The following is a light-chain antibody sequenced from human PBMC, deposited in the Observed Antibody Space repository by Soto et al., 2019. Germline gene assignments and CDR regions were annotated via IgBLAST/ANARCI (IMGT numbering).Light chain of an antibody. CDR3: QQYCSSPPT. J-gene: IGKJ1*01. CDR1: QRISRY. V-gene: IGKV3-20*01. CDR2: GAS. Sequence: IVLTQSPGTLSLSPGERTTLSCRASQRISRYLAWYQQKPGQGPRLLIYGASSRATGTPDRFSGSGSGTDFTLTINRLEPEDFALYYCQQYCSSPPTFGQGTKVEIK.